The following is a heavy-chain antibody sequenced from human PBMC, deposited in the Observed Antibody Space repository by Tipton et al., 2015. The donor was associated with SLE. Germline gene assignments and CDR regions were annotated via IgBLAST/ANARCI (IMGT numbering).Heavy chain of an antibody. CDR1: GGSISSSSYY. CDR3: ARGRGWYDFWSGYYPGAFDI. V-gene: IGHV4-39*01. Sequence: TLSLTCTVSGGSISSSSYYWGWIRQPPGKGLEWIGSIYYSGSTYYNPSLKSRVTISVDTSKNQFSLKLSSVTAADTAVYYCARGRGWYDFWSGYYPGAFDIWGQGTMVTVSS. D-gene: IGHD3-3*01. CDR2: IYYSGST. J-gene: IGHJ3*02.